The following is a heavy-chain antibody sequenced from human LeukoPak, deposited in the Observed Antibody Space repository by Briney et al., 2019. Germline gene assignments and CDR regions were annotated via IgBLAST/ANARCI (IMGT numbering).Heavy chain of an antibody. CDR2: IGGRGGST. CDR1: GFRFSDFT. D-gene: IGHD3-16*02. V-gene: IGHV3-23*01. Sequence: PGGSLRLSCAASGFRFSDFTMTWVRQAPGKGPEWVSAIGGRGGSTYYADSLGGRFIISRDNSKDMVYLQMNSLRAEDTAVYYCAHETADYVWGSYPVGERLDPWGQGTLVTVSS. CDR3: AHETADYVWGSYPVGERLDP. J-gene: IGHJ5*02.